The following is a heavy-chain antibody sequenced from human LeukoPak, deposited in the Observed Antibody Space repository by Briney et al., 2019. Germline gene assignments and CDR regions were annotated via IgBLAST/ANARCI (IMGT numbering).Heavy chain of an antibody. V-gene: IGHV3-20*01. CDR1: GFTFDDYG. J-gene: IGHJ6*02. D-gene: IGHD3-10*01. Sequence: PGGSLRLSCAASGFTFDDYGMSWVRQAPGKGLEWVSGINWNGDSTGYADSVKGRFTISRDNAKNSLYLQMNSLRAEDTALYHCARARMRSGSYYRLDYYYGMDVWGQGTTVTVSS. CDR2: INWNGDST. CDR3: ARARMRSGSYYRLDYYYGMDV.